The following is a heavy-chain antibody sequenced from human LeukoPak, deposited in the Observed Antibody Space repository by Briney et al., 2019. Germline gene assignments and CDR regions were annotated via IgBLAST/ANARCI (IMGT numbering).Heavy chain of an antibody. CDR3: AMRGNTWYDC. Sequence: PGGSLRLSCAASGFTVSSNYMSWVRQAPGKGLEWVSVIYSDGSTYYADSVKGRFTISRDNSKNTVYLQMNSLRVEDTAVYYCAMRGNTWYDCWGQGTLVTVSS. V-gene: IGHV3-53*01. CDR1: GFTVSSNY. D-gene: IGHD6-13*01. CDR2: IYSDGST. J-gene: IGHJ4*02.